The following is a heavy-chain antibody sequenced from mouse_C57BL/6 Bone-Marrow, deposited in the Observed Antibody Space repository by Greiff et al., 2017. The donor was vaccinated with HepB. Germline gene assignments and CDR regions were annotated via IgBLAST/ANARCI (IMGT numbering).Heavy chain of an antibody. CDR3: GRTLGGLLRAMDY. Sequence: QVQLKESGAELASPGASVTLSCKASGYTFTDHIMNWVKKRPGQGREWIGRICPVSCETNYNQKFMGKATFSVDRSSSTVYMVLNSLTSEDPAVYYCGRTLGGLLRAMDYWGQGTSVTVSS. V-gene: IGHV1-11*01. D-gene: IGHD2-3*01. J-gene: IGHJ4*01. CDR2: ICPVSCET. CDR1: GYTFTDHI.